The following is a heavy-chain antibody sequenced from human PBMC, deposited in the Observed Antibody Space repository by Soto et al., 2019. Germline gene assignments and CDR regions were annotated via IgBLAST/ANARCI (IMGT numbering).Heavy chain of an antibody. CDR1: GYNFTGYA. CDR3: ARAVAVPADFDY. J-gene: IGHJ4*02. D-gene: IGHD6-19*01. CDR2: INAGNGNT. V-gene: IGHV1-3*05. Sequence: QVQLVQSGAEEKKPGASVKVSCKASGYNFTGYAMHWVRQAPGQRLEWMGWINAGNGNTKYSQKFQGRVTITRDTSASTAYMELSSLRSEDTAVYYCARAVAVPADFDYWGQGTLVTVSS.